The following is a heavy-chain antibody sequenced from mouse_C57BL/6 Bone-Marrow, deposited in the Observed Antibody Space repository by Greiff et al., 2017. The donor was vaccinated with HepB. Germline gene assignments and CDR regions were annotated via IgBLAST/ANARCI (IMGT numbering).Heavy chain of an antibody. CDR1: GFTFSDYY. Sequence: EVKLMESEGGLVQPGSSMKLSCTASGFTFSDYYMAWVRQVPEKGLEWVANINYDGSSTYYLDSLKSRFIISRDNAKNILYLQMSSLKSEDTATYYCARGPYYSYFDYWGQGTTLTVSS. D-gene: IGHD1-1*01. J-gene: IGHJ2*01. V-gene: IGHV5-16*01. CDR3: ARGPYYSYFDY. CDR2: INYDGSST.